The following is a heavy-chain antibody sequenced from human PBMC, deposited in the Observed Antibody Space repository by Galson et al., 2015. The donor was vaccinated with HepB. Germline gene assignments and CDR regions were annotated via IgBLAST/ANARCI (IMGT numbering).Heavy chain of an antibody. CDR3: TRVRGVMSASDV. V-gene: IGHV1-18*01. Sequence: SVKVSCKASGYTFTNYDIDWVRQAPGQGLEWMGWINGYNGDTNYAQRLQDRVTMTTDTSTSTAYMELMSLTSDDTAGYYCTRVRGVMSASDVWGQGTMVTVSP. J-gene: IGHJ3*01. CDR1: GYTFTNYD. D-gene: IGHD3-10*01. CDR2: INGYNGDT.